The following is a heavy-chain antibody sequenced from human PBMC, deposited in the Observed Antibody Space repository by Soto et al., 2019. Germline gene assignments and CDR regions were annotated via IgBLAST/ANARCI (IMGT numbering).Heavy chain of an antibody. CDR1: GFNFSSYS. D-gene: IGHD3-3*01. CDR3: ARDLGDFWSGYYFQSAFDY. J-gene: IGHJ4*02. V-gene: IGHV3-21*01. CDR2: ISSNGGDT. Sequence: GGSLRLSCAASGFNFSSYSMTWVRQAPGKRLEWVSGISSNGGDTYYADSVKGRFTISRDNAKNSLYLQMNSLRAEDTAVYYCARDLGDFWSGYYFQSAFDYWGQGTLVTVSS.